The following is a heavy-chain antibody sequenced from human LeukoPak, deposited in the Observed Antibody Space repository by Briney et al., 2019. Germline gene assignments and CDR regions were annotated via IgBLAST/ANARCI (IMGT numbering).Heavy chain of an antibody. V-gene: IGHV1-2*02. J-gene: IGHJ4*02. CDR1: GYTFTGYY. D-gene: IGHD2-2*01. CDR3: ARDPYCSSTSCYELNY. CDR2: MNPNSGGT. Sequence: GASVKVSCKASGYTFTGYYMHWVRQAPGQGPEWMGWMNPNSGGTNYAQKFQGRVTMTRDTSISTAYMELSRLRSDDTAVYYCARDPYCSSTSCYELNYWGQGTLVTVSS.